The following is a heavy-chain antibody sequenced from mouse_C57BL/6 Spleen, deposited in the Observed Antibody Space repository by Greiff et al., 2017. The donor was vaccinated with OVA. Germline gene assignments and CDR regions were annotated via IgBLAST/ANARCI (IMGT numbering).Heavy chain of an antibody. J-gene: IGHJ2*01. CDR2: IDPEDGDT. CDR1: GFNIKDYY. CDR3: ASYYSNFDY. Sequence: VQLQQSGAELVKPGASVKLSCTASGFNIKDYYMHWVKQRTEQGLEWIGRIDPEDGDTKYAPKFQGKATITADTSSNTAYLQLSSLTSEDTAVYYCASYYSNFDYWGQGTTLTVSS. D-gene: IGHD2-5*01. V-gene: IGHV14-2*01.